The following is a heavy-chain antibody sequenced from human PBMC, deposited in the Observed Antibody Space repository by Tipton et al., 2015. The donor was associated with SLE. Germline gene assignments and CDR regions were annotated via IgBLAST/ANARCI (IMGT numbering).Heavy chain of an antibody. CDR1: GGSVSSGTYY. D-gene: IGHD3-16*01. CDR3: ARVGGGYYYYYMDV. Sequence: TLSLTCTVSGGSVSSGTYYWSWIRQPPGKGLEWIGEINHSGSTNYNPSLKSRVTISVDTSKNQFSLKLSSVTAADTAVYYCARVGGGYYYYYMDVWGKGTTVTVSS. J-gene: IGHJ6*03. V-gene: IGHV4-61*01. CDR2: INHSGST.